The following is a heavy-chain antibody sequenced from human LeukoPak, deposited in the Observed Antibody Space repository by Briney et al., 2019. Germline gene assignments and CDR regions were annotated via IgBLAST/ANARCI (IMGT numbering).Heavy chain of an antibody. Sequence: ASVKVSCKASGGTFSSYAISWVRQAPGQGLEWMGGIIPIFGTANYAQKFQGRGTITTDESTSTAYMELSSLRSEDTAVYYCARHPYCSSTSCYKSEYFQHWGQGTLVTVSS. D-gene: IGHD2-2*02. CDR1: GGTFSSYA. J-gene: IGHJ1*01. V-gene: IGHV1-69*05. CDR2: IIPIFGTA. CDR3: ARHPYCSSTSCYKSEYFQH.